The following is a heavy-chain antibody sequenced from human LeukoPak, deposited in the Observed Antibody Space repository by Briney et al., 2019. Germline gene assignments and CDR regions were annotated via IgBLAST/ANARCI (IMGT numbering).Heavy chain of an antibody. Sequence: SETLSLTCAVSGGSISSSNWWSWVRQPPGKGLEWIGEIYHSGSTNYNPSLKSRVTISVDKSKNQFSLKLSSVTAADTAVYYCAGAEDSSGYDYYFDYWGQGTLVTVSS. CDR1: GGSISSSNW. V-gene: IGHV4-4*02. CDR2: IYHSGST. J-gene: IGHJ4*02. CDR3: AGAEDSSGYDYYFDY. D-gene: IGHD3-22*01.